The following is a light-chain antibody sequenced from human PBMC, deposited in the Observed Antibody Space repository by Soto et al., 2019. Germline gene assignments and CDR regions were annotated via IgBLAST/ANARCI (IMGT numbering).Light chain of an antibody. Sequence: QSVLTQPASVSGSPGQSITISCTGTSSDVGSYNLVSWYQQDPGKAPKLMIYEGSKRPSGVSNRFSGSKSGNTASLTISGLQADDEADYYCCSYAGSRTWMFGGGTKLTVL. V-gene: IGLV2-23*01. CDR1: SSDVGSYNL. CDR3: CSYAGSRTWM. CDR2: EGS. J-gene: IGLJ3*02.